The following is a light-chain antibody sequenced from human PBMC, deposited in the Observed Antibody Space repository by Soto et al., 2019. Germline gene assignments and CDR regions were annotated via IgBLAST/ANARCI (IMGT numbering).Light chain of an antibody. V-gene: IGLV7-46*01. CDR1: PGTVTSGHY. J-gene: IGLJ1*01. Sequence: VVSPAPSVTVSPGGAVALTFGSIPGTVTSGHYPFWFQQKPGQAPRTLIYDTVNKHSWTPARFSGSLLGGKAALTLSGAQPEDEAEYYCLLSYNGPHVFGPGTKVTVL. CDR3: LLSYNGPHV. CDR2: DTV.